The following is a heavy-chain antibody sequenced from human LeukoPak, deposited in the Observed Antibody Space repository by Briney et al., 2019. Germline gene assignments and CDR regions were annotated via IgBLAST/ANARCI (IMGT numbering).Heavy chain of an antibody. CDR1: GGSVSSTEFY. J-gene: IGHJ4*02. V-gene: IGHV4-39*01. CDR2: IYYTGST. CDR3: ARLSKGRYFDYIFDY. Sequence: SETLSLTCTVSGGSVSSTEFYWGWIRQPPGKGLQWIGNIYYTGSTYYNPSLNSRVTMPVDTSPNQISLKMTSVTAADTAVYYCARLSKGRYFDYIFDYWGQGTLVTVSS. D-gene: IGHD3-9*01.